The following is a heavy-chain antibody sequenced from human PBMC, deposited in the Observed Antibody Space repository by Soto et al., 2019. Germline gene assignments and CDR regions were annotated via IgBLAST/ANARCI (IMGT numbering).Heavy chain of an antibody. Sequence: SETLSLTCAVYGGSFSGYYWSWIRQPPGKGLEWIGEINHSGSTNYNPSLKSRVTISVDTSKNQFSLKLSSVTAADTAVYYCASVDVWWLISLWGQGTMVTVSS. CDR1: GGSFSGYY. D-gene: IGHD5-12*01. J-gene: IGHJ3*01. V-gene: IGHV4-34*01. CDR3: ASVDVWWLISL. CDR2: INHSGST.